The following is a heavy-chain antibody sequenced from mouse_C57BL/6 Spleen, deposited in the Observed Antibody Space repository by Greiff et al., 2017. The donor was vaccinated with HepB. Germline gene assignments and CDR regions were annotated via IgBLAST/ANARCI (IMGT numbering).Heavy chain of an antibody. J-gene: IGHJ2*01. V-gene: IGHV1-42*01. Sequence: VHVKQSGPELVKPGASVKISCKASGYSFTGYYMNWVKQSPEKSLEWIGEINPSTGGTTYNQKFKAKATLTVDKSSSTAYMQLKSLTSEDSAVYYCARGRRCFDYWGQGTTLTVSS. CDR1: GYSFTGYY. CDR2: INPSTGGT. D-gene: IGHD1-1*01. CDR3: ARGRRCFDY.